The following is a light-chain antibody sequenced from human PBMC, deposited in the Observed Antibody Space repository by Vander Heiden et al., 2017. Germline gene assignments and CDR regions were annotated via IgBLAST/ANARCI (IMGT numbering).Light chain of an antibody. CDR2: KTF. CDR1: QSVNRC. J-gene: IGKJ1*01. Sequence: DIQMTQSPSTLSASVGDRVTITCRASQSVNRCLAWYQQKSGKAPKLLIYKTFNLGSGVPSRFRGSGFETEFTLTISSLQPDDFATYYCQHYNGNSRAFGQGTKVEV. V-gene: IGKV1-5*03. CDR3: QHYNGNSRA.